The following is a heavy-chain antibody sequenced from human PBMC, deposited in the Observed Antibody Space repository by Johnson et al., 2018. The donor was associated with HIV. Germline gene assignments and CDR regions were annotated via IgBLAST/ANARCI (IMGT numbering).Heavy chain of an antibody. V-gene: IGHV3-7*01. CDR2: IKQDGSEK. CDR3: ARGGRHYYDSSGHAFVI. D-gene: IGHD3-22*01. CDR1: GFTFSSYW. Sequence: MLLVESGGGLVQPGGSLRLSCAASGFTFSSYWMSWVRQAPGKGLEWVANIKQDGSEKYYVDSVKGRFTISRDNAKNSLYLQMNSLRAEDTAVYYCARGGRHYYDSSGHAFVIWGQGTMVTVSS. J-gene: IGHJ3*02.